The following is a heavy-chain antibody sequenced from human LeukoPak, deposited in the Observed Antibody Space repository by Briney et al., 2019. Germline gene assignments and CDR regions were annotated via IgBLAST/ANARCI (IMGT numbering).Heavy chain of an antibody. CDR3: ATESSYGDKVTWFDP. V-gene: IGHV1-24*01. Sequence: ASVPVPHKVCGYTLTELSIHWVRQAPGKGLEWMGGFDPEDGETIYAQKFQGRVTMTEDTSTDTAYMELSSLRSEDTAVYYCATESSYGDKVTWFDPSGQGTLVTVSS. D-gene: IGHD5-18*01. J-gene: IGHJ5*02. CDR2: FDPEDGET. CDR1: GYTLTELS.